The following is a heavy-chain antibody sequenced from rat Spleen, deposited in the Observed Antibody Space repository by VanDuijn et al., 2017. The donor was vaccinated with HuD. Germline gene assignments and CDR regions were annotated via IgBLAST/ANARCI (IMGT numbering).Heavy chain of an antibody. D-gene: IGHD4-3*01. J-gene: IGHJ2*01. Sequence: EVKLVESGGGLVQPGRSLKLSCAASGFNFNDHWMGWFRQAPGKGLEWIGEINKDSRKIKYTPSLKDKFTISRDNAQNTLYLQMSRLGSDDTAIYYCVREELGVRDWGQGVMVTVSS. CDR2: INKDSRKI. V-gene: IGHV4-2*01. CDR1: GFNFNDHW. CDR3: VREELGVRD.